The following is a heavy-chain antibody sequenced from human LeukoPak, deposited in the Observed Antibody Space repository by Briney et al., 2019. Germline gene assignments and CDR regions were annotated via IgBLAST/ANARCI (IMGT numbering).Heavy chain of an antibody. D-gene: IGHD3-22*01. CDR1: GGSISNSNFY. V-gene: IGHV4-39*07. CDR3: ARNYYDSSGYYIDQFYFDS. J-gene: IGHJ4*02. CDR2: MYYTGNT. Sequence: SETLSLTCTVSGGSISNSNFYWGWIRQPPGKGLEWLGSMYYTGNTYYQPSLRGRLSISLDTSKNLFSLRLSSVTAADTAVYYCARNYYDSSGYYIDQFYFDSWGQGTLVTVPS.